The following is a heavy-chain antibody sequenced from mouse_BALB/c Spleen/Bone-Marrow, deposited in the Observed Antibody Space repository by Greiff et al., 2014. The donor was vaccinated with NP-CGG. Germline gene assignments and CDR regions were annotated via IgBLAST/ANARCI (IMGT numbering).Heavy chain of an antibody. Sequence: VQLQQSGPGLVKPSRTVSLTCTVTGISITTGNYRWSWIRQFPGNKLEWIGYIYYSGTITYNSFLTSRTTITRDTCKNQFFLEMHSLTAEDTATYYCARDGNYAMDYRGQGTSVTVSS. CDR2: IYYSGTI. J-gene: IGHJ4*01. CDR1: GISITTGNYR. CDR3: ARDGNYAMDY. D-gene: IGHD1-1*02. V-gene: IGHV3-5*02.